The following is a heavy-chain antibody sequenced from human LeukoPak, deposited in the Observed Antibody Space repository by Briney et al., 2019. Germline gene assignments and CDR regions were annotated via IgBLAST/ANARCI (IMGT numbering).Heavy chain of an antibody. V-gene: IGHV4-59*12. CDR1: GGSISRYY. CDR3: ARSSSYGSGSYLS. CDR2: ISYSGST. Sequence: SETLSLTCAVSGGSISRYYWTWIRQPPGKALEWIGYISYSGSTNYNPSLKSRVTVSVDTSKNQFSLKLSSVTAADTAVYYCARSSSYGSGSYLSWGQGTLVTVSS. D-gene: IGHD3-10*01. J-gene: IGHJ4*02.